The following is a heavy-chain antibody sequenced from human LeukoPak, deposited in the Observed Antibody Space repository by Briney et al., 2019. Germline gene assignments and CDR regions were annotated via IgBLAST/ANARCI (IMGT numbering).Heavy chain of an antibody. Sequence: SETLSLTFTFSGGSISSNLWTWFRQPAGKGLEWLGRIHTSETATYSPSLQSRVTMSVDTSKKQISLRLSSVTAADTAVYYWSSERVSASAWGFDYWGQGSLVTVSS. CDR3: SSERVSASAWGFDY. J-gene: IGHJ4*02. CDR1: GGSISSNL. D-gene: IGHD2-8*01. V-gene: IGHV4-4*07. CDR2: IHTSETA.